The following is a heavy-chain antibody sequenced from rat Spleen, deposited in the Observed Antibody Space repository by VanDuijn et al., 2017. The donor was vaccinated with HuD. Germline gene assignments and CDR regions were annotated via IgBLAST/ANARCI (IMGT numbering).Heavy chain of an antibody. V-gene: IGHV5-17*01. CDR2: IIYDGSST. CDR1: GFTFSDYA. Sequence: EVQLVESGGGLVQPGRSLKLSCAASGFTFSDYAMAWVRQAPKKGLEWVATIIYDGSSTYYRDSVKGRFTISRDNAKSTLYLQMDSLRSEDTATYYCTSPRGYSSYIHWFAYWGQGTLVTVSS. CDR3: TSPRGYSSYIHWFAY. D-gene: IGHD1-2*01. J-gene: IGHJ3*01.